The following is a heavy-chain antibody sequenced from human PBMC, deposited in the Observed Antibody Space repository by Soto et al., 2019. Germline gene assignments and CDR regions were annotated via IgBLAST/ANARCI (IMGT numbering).Heavy chain of an antibody. V-gene: IGHV4-4*02. D-gene: IGHD2-21*02. CDR3: AREIVTAGGNNYFDP. Sequence: PSETLSPTCGVSGGTVASSHWWSWVRQSPGGGMEWIGNVYHTGDTNLNPSLQSRVTISVDKSNNQFSLRLNSLTAADTAVYFCAREIVTAGGNNYFDPWGPGTLVTVSS. CDR2: VYHTGDT. CDR1: GGTVASSHW. J-gene: IGHJ5*02.